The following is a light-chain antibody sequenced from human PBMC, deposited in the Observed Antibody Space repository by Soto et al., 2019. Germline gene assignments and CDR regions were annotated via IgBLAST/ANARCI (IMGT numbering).Light chain of an antibody. CDR1: SSNIGAGYD. J-gene: IGLJ1*01. CDR2: GNN. V-gene: IGLV1-40*01. Sequence: QAVVTQAPSVSGAPGQRVTISCTGSSSNIGAGYDVHWYQQPPGTAPKLLIYGNNNRPSGVPDRFSVSKSGTSASLAITGLQTEDEADYYCQSFDYSLSGDVFGTGTKLTVL. CDR3: QSFDYSLSGDV.